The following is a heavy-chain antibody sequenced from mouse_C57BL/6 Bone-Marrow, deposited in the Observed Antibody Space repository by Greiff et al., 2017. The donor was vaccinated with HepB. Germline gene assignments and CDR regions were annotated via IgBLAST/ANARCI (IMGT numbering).Heavy chain of an antibody. CDR1: GYTFTSYT. J-gene: IGHJ3*01. Sequence: VQLQQSGAELARPGASVKMSCKASGYTFTSYTMHWVKQRPGQGLEWIGYINPSSGYTKYNQKVKDKATLTADKSSSTAYMQLSSLTSEDSAVYYCARCFLYGRFAYWGQGTLVTVSA. D-gene: IGHD1-1*01. CDR3: ARCFLYGRFAY. V-gene: IGHV1-4*01. CDR2: INPSSGYT.